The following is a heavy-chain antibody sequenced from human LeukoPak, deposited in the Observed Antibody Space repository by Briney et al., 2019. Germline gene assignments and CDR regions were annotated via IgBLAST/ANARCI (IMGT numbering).Heavy chain of an antibody. D-gene: IGHD2-2*01. CDR1: GYTFTNYY. Sequence: ASVKVSCKASGYTFTNYYMYWVLQAPGQGLEWMGIINPSGTTTYAQKFQGRVTMTRDTSTSTVYMELSSLRSEDTAVYYCARGLPATFDFWGQGTLVTVSS. CDR3: ARGLPATFDF. V-gene: IGHV1-46*03. J-gene: IGHJ4*02. CDR2: INPSGTT.